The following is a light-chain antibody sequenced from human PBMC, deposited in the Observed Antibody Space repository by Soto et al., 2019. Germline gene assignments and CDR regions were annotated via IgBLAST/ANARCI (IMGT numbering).Light chain of an antibody. Sequence: EIVMTQSPATLSASPGERATLSCRASQSISSNLAWYQKKPGQAPRLLIYGASTRATGIPARFSRSGSGTEFTLTISSLQSEDFAVYYCQQRDYRPLTFGQGTKVEIK. J-gene: IGKJ1*01. CDR3: QQRDYRPLT. CDR1: QSISSN. V-gene: IGKV3-15*01. CDR2: GAS.